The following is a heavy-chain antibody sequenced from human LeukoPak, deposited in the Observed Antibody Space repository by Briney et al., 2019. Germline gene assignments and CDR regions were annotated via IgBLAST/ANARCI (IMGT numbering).Heavy chain of an antibody. V-gene: IGHV3-30*02. CDR2: IRYDGSNK. J-gene: IGHJ6*03. D-gene: IGHD1-26*01. CDR1: GFTFSSYG. Sequence: GGSLRLSCAASGFTFSSYGMHWVRQAPGKGLEWVAFIRYDGSNKYYADSVKGRFTISRDNSKNTLYLQMNSLKTEDTAVYYCTRHRWDYYYYYMDVWGKGTTVTVSS. CDR3: TRHRWDYYYYYMDV.